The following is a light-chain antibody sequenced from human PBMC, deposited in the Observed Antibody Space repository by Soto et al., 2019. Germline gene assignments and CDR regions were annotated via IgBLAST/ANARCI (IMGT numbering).Light chain of an antibody. CDR2: KVS. V-gene: IGKV2-30*01. CDR3: MQGTHWPIT. CDR1: QSLVYSDGNIY. Sequence: DVVMTQSPLSLPVTLGQPASISCRSSQSLVYSDGNIYLSWFHQRPGKSPRRLIYKVSNRDSGVPARFSGSGSGTDFALTISRVEAEDVGVYYCMQGTHWPITFGQGTRLEIK. J-gene: IGKJ5*01.